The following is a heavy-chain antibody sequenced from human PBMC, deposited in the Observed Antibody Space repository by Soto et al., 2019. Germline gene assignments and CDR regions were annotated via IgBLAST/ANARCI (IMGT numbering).Heavy chain of an antibody. J-gene: IGHJ4*02. CDR1: GFTFSSYW. CDR2: INSDGSST. D-gene: IGHD3-3*01. CDR3: AKVPDRGTIFGVARFDY. Sequence: PGGSLRLSCAASGFTFSSYWMHWVHQAPGKGLVWVSRINSDGSSTSYADSVKGRFTISRDNSKNTLYLQMNSLRAEDTAVYYCAKVPDRGTIFGVARFDYWGQGTLVTVSS. V-gene: IGHV3-74*01.